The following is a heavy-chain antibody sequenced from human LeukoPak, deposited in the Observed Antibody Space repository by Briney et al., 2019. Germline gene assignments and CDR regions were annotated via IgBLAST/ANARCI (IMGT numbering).Heavy chain of an antibody. D-gene: IGHD3-22*01. CDR2: ISWDGGST. CDR1: GFTFDDYA. V-gene: IGHV3-43D*03. CDR3: AKSHYYHSSTKTAYFDF. J-gene: IGHJ4*02. Sequence: GGSLRLSCAASGFTFDDYAMHWVRQAPGKGLEWVSLISWDGGSTYYADSVKGRFTIPRDNSKNSLYLQMNSLRPEDTALYYCAKSHYYHSSTKTAYFDFWGQGTLVTVSS.